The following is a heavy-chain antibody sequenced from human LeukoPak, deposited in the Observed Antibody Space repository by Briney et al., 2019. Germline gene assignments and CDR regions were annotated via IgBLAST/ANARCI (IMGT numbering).Heavy chain of an antibody. V-gene: IGHV1-69*04. CDR1: GGTFSSYA. CDR3: ARDINPVVFGPLEYSQH. D-gene: IGHD3-10*02. J-gene: IGHJ1*01. Sequence: SMKVSCKASGGTFSSYAISWVRQAPGQGLEWMGRIIPILGIANYAQKFQGRVTITADKSTSTAYMELSSLRSEDTAVYYCARDINPVVFGPLEYSQHWGQGTLVTVSS. CDR2: IIPILGIA.